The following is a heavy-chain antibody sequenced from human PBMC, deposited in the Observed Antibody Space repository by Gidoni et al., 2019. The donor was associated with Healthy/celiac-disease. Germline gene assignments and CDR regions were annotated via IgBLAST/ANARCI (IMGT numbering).Heavy chain of an antibody. CDR1: GFTFYDYA. D-gene: IGHD3-9*01. J-gene: IGHJ4*02. Sequence: EVQLVESGGGLVQPGRSLRLSCAASGFTFYDYAMHWVRQAPGKGLEWVSGISWNSGSIGYADSVKGRFTISRDNAKNSLYLQMNSLRAEDTALYYCARASYYDILTLCYWGQGTLVTVSS. CDR3: ARASYYDILTLCY. V-gene: IGHV3-9*01. CDR2: ISWNSGSI.